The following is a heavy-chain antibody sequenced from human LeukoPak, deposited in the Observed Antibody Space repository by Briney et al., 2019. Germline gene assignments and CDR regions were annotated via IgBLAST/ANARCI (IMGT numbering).Heavy chain of an antibody. D-gene: IGHD2-2*01. CDR1: GYSMSSGYY. V-gene: IGHV4-38-2*01. CDR2: IYHSGST. J-gene: IGHJ4*02. Sequence: SETLSLTCAVSGYSMSSGYYWGWIRQPPGKGLEWIGSIYHSGSTYYNPSLKSRVTLSVDTSKNQFSLKLSSVTAADTAVYYCARSVEGVVPAAFFDYWGQGTLVTVSS. CDR3: ARSVEGVVPAAFFDY.